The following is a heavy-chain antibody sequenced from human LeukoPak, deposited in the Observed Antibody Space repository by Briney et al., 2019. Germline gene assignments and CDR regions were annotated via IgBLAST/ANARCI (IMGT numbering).Heavy chain of an antibody. V-gene: IGHV3-48*03. CDR3: ARVELAPYYYYMDV. J-gene: IGHJ6*03. Sequence: PGGSLRLSCAASGFSIRSYEMNWVRQAPGKGVEGVSYISSSGTTIYYADSVKGRFTISRDNAKNSLYLQMNSLRAEDTAVYYCARVELAPYYYYMDVWGKGTTVTVSS. CDR1: GFSIRSYE. CDR2: ISSSGTTI. D-gene: IGHD1-7*01.